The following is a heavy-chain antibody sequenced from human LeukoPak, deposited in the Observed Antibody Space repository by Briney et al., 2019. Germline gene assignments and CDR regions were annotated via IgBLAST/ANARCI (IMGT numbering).Heavy chain of an antibody. CDR1: VGSINSYY. J-gene: IGHJ6*02. D-gene: IGHD3-9*01. V-gene: IGHV4-59*01. Sequence: SSETLSLTCTVSVGSINSYYWRWIRQPPGKGLEWIGYIYYNGSTNYNPSLKSRVTISVDPSKNQFSLTLRSVTAADTAVYYCARGRIRYFDYYYGMDVWGQGTTVTVSS. CDR2: IYYNGST. CDR3: ARGRIRYFDYYYGMDV.